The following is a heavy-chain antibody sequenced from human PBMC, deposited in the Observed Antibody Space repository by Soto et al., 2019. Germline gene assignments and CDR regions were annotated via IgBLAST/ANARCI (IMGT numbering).Heavy chain of an antibody. CDR2: IYYDGSNK. Sequence: QVQLVESGGGVVQPGRSLRLSCAVSGFTFSSYGMNWVRQAPGKGLEWVAAIYYDGSNKYYADSVRGRFTISRDNFKNTLYLHMNSLGAEDTAVYYCARDSKDDSSGYYAGFDYWGQGTLVTVYS. V-gene: IGHV3-33*01. D-gene: IGHD3-22*01. CDR3: ARDSKDDSSGYYAGFDY. CDR1: GFTFSSYG. J-gene: IGHJ4*02.